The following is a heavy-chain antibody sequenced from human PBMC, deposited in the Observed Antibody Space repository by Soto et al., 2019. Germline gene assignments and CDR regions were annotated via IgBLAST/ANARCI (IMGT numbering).Heavy chain of an antibody. CDR2: IYSDGSR. D-gene: IGHD3-10*01. J-gene: IGHJ4*02. CDR1: GFTVSSNY. Sequence: EVQLVESGGALVQPGGSLRLSCAASGFTVSSNYMSWVRQAPGKGLEWVSVIYSDGSRYYADSVKGRFTISRDNSKNTLXPKMNSLRVEDTAVYYCARDRVTMVRGIISQYYFDYWGQGTLVTVSS. V-gene: IGHV3-66*01. CDR3: ARDRVTMVRGIISQYYFDY.